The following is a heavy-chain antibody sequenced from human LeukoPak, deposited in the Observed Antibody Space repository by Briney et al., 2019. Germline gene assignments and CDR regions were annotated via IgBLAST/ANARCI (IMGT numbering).Heavy chain of an antibody. CDR1: GFTFSTYN. D-gene: IGHD3-3*01. CDR2: IWYDGSNT. Sequence: GGSLRLSCAASGFTFSTYNMVWVRQAPGKGLEWVALIWYDGSNTYYADSVKGRFTISRDDSKNTVYLQMNSLRAEDTALYYCARGFLDFDSWGQGTLVTVSS. J-gene: IGHJ4*02. CDR3: ARGFLDFDS. V-gene: IGHV3-33*08.